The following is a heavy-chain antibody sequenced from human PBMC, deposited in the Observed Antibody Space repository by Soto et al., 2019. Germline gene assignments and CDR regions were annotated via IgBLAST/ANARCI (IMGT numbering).Heavy chain of an antibody. CDR1: GGSISSGGYY. J-gene: IGHJ4*02. CDR3: ARGQVVAAQH. CDR2: IYYIGST. V-gene: IGHV4-31*03. D-gene: IGHD2-15*01. Sequence: PSATLSLTCTVSGGSISSGGYYWSWIRQHPGKGLEWIGYIYYIGSTYYNPSLKSRVTISVDRSKNQFSLKLSSVTAADTAVYYCARGQVVAAQHWGQGTLVTVSS.